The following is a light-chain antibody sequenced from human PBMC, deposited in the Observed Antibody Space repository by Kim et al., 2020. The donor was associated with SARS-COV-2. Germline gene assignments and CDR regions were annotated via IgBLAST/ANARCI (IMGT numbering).Light chain of an antibody. Sequence: SAVGDRVTISCRTSQVISNYLAWYQQKPEKVPQLLFYASSCLQSGDPSRFSGSGSGTDFTLTITSLQPEEVAAYYCQQCKSAPWTFGQGTKVDIK. CDR3: QQCKSAPWT. V-gene: IGKV1-27*01. CDR2: ASS. J-gene: IGKJ1*01. CDR1: QVISNY.